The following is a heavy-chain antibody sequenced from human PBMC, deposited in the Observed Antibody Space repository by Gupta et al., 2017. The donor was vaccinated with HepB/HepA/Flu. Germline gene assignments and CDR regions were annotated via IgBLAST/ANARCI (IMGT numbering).Heavy chain of an antibody. J-gene: IGHJ4*02. CDR3: ARDTYYDIVAGDDSGFLFDQ. D-gene: IGHD3-9*01. CDR1: GYTFTGYY. V-gene: IGHV1-2*02. CDR2: INPNSGGT. Sequence: QVQLVQSGAEVKKPGASMKVSCKASGYTFTGYYMHWVRQAPGQGLEWMGWINPNSGGTNYAQKFKGSGTRTRDTSISTADMERSRLRSDETAVYYCARDTYYDIVAGDDSGFLFDQWGQGTLVTVSS.